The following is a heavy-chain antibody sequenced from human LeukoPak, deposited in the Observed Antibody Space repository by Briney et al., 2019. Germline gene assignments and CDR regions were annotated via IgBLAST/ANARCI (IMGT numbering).Heavy chain of an antibody. CDR1: GFTFSRNG. Sequence: PGGSLRLSCAASGFTFSRNGMTWVRQAPGKGLEWVSAISGSGGNTYYADSVKGRFTISRDNSKNTLYLQMNSLRAEDTAVYYCAKDRRAGSYDYWGQGTQVTVSS. V-gene: IGHV3-23*01. D-gene: IGHD3-10*01. J-gene: IGHJ4*02. CDR2: ISGSGGNT. CDR3: AKDRRAGSYDY.